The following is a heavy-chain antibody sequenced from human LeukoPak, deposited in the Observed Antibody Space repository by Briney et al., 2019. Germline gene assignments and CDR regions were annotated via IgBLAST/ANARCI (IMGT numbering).Heavy chain of an antibody. CDR2: ISGSGGST. CDR3: AKDALGYCSSTSCLGVGFDY. D-gene: IGHD2-2*01. Sequence: GGSLRLSCAASGFTFSSYAMSWVRQAPGKGLEWVSAISGSGGSTYYADSVKGRFTISRDNSKNTLYLQMNSLRAEDTAVYYCAKDALGYCSSTSCLGVGFDYWGQGTLVTVSS. J-gene: IGHJ4*02. CDR1: GFTFSSYA. V-gene: IGHV3-23*01.